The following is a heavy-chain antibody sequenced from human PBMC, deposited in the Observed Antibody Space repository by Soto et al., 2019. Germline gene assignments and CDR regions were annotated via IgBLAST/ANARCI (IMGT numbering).Heavy chain of an antibody. Sequence: QVQLVESGGGVVQPGRSLRLSCAASGFTFSSYGMHWVRQAPGKGLEWVAVIWYDGSNKYYADSVKGRFTISRDNSKNTLYLKINRLRAEDTAVYYCARDFYDFWSGYYPTYGIDVWGQGTTVTVSS. CDR3: ARDFYDFWSGYYPTYGIDV. J-gene: IGHJ6*02. D-gene: IGHD3-3*01. CDR2: IWYDGSNK. CDR1: GFTFSSYG. V-gene: IGHV3-33*01.